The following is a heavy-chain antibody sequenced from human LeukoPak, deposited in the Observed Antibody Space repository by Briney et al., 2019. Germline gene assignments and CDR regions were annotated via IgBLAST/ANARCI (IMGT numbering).Heavy chain of an antibody. CDR2: IIPIFGTA. CDR1: GYTLTELS. D-gene: IGHD1-26*01. J-gene: IGHJ6*02. V-gene: IGHV1-69*13. CDR3: ARVKGAALGGYYYYYYGMDV. Sequence: SVKVSCKVSGYTLTELSMHWVRQAPGQGLEWMGGIIPIFGTANYAQKFQGRVTITADESTSTAYMELSSLRSEDTAVYYCARVKGAALGGYYYYYYGMDVWGQGTTVTVSS.